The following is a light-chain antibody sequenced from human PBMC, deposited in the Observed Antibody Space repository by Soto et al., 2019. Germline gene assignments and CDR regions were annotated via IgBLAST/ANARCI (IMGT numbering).Light chain of an antibody. CDR3: QQYNNWPPT. Sequence: MTQSPATLSVSPGERATLSCRASQSVSSNLAWYQQKPGQAPRLLIYGASTRATGIPARFSGSGSGTEFTLTISSLQSEDFAVYYCQQYNNWPPTFGGGTKVEIK. V-gene: IGKV3-15*01. CDR2: GAS. J-gene: IGKJ4*01. CDR1: QSVSSN.